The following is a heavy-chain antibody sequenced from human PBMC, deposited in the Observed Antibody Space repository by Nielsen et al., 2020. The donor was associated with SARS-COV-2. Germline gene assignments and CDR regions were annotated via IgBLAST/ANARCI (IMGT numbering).Heavy chain of an antibody. Sequence: GGSLRLSCKGSGYSFTSYWIGWVRQMPGKGLEWMGIIYPGDSDTRYSPSFQGQVTISADKSISTAYLQWSSLKASDTAMYYCARILWFGSHYFDYWGQGTLVTVSS. CDR1: GYSFTSYW. J-gene: IGHJ4*02. D-gene: IGHD3-10*01. CDR3: ARILWFGSHYFDY. V-gene: IGHV5-51*01. CDR2: IYPGDSDT.